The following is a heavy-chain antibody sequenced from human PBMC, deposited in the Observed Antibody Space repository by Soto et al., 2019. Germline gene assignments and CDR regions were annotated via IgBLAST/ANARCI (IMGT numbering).Heavy chain of an antibody. D-gene: IGHD3-10*01. CDR1: RGSISSGGYS. CDR2: IYHTGST. J-gene: IGHJ5*01. Sequence: SETLSLTCAVSRGSISSGGYSWSWIRQPPGKGLEWIGFIYHTGSTYYSPSLESRVTISVDRSKNQLYLRLSSVTAAETAVYYCARDNTGSLDSWGQGTLVTVSS. CDR3: ARDNTGSLDS. V-gene: IGHV4-30-2*01.